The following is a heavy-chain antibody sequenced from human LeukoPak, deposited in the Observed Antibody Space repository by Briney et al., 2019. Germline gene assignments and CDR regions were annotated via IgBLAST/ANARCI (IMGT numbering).Heavy chain of an antibody. CDR1: GASISTIISY. D-gene: IGHD3-16*01. Sequence: SSETLSLTCTVSGASISTIISYWGWIRQTPGKGLEWIGSIYYSGTTYYNPSLESRVTISIDTSKNQFSVKLTSVTAGDTAVYYCARVTKGATLMGLVDYWGRGTLVTVSS. J-gene: IGHJ4*02. CDR2: IYYSGTT. V-gene: IGHV4-39*07. CDR3: ARVTKGATLMGLVDY.